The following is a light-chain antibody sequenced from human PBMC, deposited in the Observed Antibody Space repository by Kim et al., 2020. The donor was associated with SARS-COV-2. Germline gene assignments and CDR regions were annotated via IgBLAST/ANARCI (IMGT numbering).Light chain of an antibody. J-gene: IGLJ3*02. Sequence: QRVTISWSGSRSNIGSNTVNWYQQLPGTAPKLLIYSNNQRPSGVPDRFSGSKSGTSASLAISGLQSEDEADYYCAAWDDSLNGPVFGGGTQLTVL. CDR3: AAWDDSLNGPV. V-gene: IGLV1-44*01. CDR2: SNN. CDR1: RSNIGSNT.